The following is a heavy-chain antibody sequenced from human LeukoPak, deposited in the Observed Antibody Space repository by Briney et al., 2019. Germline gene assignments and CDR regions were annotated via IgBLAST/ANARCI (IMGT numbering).Heavy chain of an antibody. CDR3: ARKWIVGATFGFDP. V-gene: IGHV1-18*01. J-gene: IGHJ5*02. CDR1: GYTFTSYG. D-gene: IGHD1-26*01. Sequence: GASVKVSCKASGYTFTSYGISWVRQAPGQGLEWMGWISAYNGNTNYAQKLQGRVTMTKDTSTSTAYMELRSLRSDDTAVYYCARKWIVGATFGFDPWGQGTLVTVSS. CDR2: ISAYNGNT.